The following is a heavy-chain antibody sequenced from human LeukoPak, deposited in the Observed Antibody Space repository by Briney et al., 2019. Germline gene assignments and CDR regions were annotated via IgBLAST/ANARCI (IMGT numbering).Heavy chain of an antibody. CDR3: ARDSHTFGWELPYNWFDP. J-gene: IGHJ5*02. Sequence: ASVKVSCKASGGTFSSYAISWVRQAPGQGLEWMGRIIPILGIANYAQKFQGRVTITADKSTSTAYMELSSLRSEDTAVYYCARDSHTFGWELPYNWFDPWGQGTLVTVSS. D-gene: IGHD1-26*01. CDR2: IIPILGIA. CDR1: GGTFSSYA. V-gene: IGHV1-69*04.